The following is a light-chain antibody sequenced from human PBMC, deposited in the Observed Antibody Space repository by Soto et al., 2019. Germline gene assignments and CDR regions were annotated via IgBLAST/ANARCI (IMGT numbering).Light chain of an antibody. CDR3: QLYGDSPT. Sequence: IVLTQSPGTLSLSPAERATLSCRASQSVTSKYLAWFQQKPGQAPRLLLYDVSTRATGFPDRFSGSGSGTDFTLTISRLEPEDFAVYYCQLYGDSPTFGGGTKVEIK. J-gene: IGKJ4*01. V-gene: IGKV3-20*01. CDR1: QSVTSKY. CDR2: DVS.